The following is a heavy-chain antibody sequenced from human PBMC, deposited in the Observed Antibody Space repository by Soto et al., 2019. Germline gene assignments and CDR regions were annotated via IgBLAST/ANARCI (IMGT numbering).Heavy chain of an antibody. CDR2: AYVGGST. Sequence: VRLVESGGGLIQPGGSLRLSCVASGFSVSSNFVTWVRQAPGKGLEWVSSAYVGGSTFYAESVKGRFTMSRDDSKNTLYLQMNSLKMEDTAVYYCARDWALGVWGQGTLVTVSS. CDR3: ARDWALGV. V-gene: IGHV3-53*01. CDR1: GFSVSSNF. J-gene: IGHJ4*02. D-gene: IGHD3-16*01.